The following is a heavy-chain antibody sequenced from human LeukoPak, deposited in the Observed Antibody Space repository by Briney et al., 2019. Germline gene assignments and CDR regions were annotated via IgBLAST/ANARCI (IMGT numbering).Heavy chain of an antibody. D-gene: IGHD3-16*01. J-gene: IGHJ5*02. CDR1: GFTFSSYS. CDR2: ISSSSSTI. V-gene: IGHV3-48*04. CDR3: ARALFLGDWFDL. Sequence: GGSLRLSCAASGFTFSSYSMNWVRQAPGKGLEWVSYISSSSSTIYYADSVKGRFTVSRDNAKSTLYLQMNSLRAEDTAVYYCARALFLGDWFDLWGQGTLVTVSS.